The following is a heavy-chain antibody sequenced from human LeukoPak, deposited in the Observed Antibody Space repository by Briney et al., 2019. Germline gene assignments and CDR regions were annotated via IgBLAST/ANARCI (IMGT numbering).Heavy chain of an antibody. J-gene: IGHJ4*02. CDR1: GGSISSYY. V-gene: IGHV4-59*01. D-gene: IGHD1-26*01. CDR2: IYYSGST. CDR3: ARDRGSGSYPYFDY. Sequence: ASETLSLTCTVSGGSISSYYWGWIRQPPGKGLEWIGYIYYSGSTNYNPSLKSRVTISVDTSKNQFSLKLSSVTAADTAVYYCARDRGSGSYPYFDYWGQGTLVTVSS.